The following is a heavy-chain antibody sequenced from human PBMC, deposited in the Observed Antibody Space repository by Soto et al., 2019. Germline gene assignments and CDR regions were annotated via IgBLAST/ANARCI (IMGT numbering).Heavy chain of an antibody. Sequence: QVQLEQSGAEVKKPGSSVKVSCKASGGTFSTSAISWVRQAPGQGLEWMGGIMPIFRTPDYAQKFQGRVTITADESTSTDYMELSGLRSDDTAVYYCARDKDRQQLGGNYYYMLEDGGQWTKVTVSS. V-gene: IGHV1-69*13. J-gene: IGHJ6*02. D-gene: IGHD3-3*02. CDR1: GGTFSTSA. CDR2: IMPIFRTP. CDR3: ARDKDRQQLGGNYYYMLED.